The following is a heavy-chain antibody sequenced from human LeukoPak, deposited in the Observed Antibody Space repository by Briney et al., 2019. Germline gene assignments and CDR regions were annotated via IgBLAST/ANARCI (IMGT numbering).Heavy chain of an antibody. CDR3: AKDPGSGWLRRENWFDP. J-gene: IGHJ5*02. CDR2: ISGSGGGT. V-gene: IGHV3-23*01. Sequence: GGSLRLSCAASGFTFSSYAMSWVRQAPGEGLEWVSAISGSGGGTYYADSVKGRFTISRDNSKNTLYLQMNSLRAEDTAVYYCAKDPGSGWLRRENWFDPWGQGTLVTVSS. CDR1: GFTFSSYA. D-gene: IGHD6-19*01.